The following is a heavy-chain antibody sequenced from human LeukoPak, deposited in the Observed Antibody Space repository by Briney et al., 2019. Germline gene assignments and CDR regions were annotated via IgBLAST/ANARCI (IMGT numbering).Heavy chain of an antibody. D-gene: IGHD3-10*01. CDR3: ARQHASGSYYVGY. CDR2: IHDSGNT. Sequence: SETLSLTCTVSGGSISSSNYYWGWIRQPPRKGLEWIGTIHDSGNTYYNPPLMSRVTISVDTSQNQFSLKLSSVTAADTAVYYCARQHASGSYYVGYWGQGTLVTVSS. V-gene: IGHV4-39*01. J-gene: IGHJ4*02. CDR1: GGSISSSNYY.